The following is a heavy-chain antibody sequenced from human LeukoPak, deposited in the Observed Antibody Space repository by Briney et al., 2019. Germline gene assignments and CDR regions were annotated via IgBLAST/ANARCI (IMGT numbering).Heavy chain of an antibody. V-gene: IGHV1-2*02. Sequence: ASVKVSCKATGYTFTGYYMHWVRQAPGQGLEWMGWINPNSGGTNYAQKFQGRVTMTRDTSISTAYMELSRLRSDDTAAYYCARDLKAGSGSYYFFWGQGTLVTVSS. CDR1: GYTFTGYY. CDR2: INPNSGGT. D-gene: IGHD3-10*01. CDR3: ARDLKAGSGSYYFF. J-gene: IGHJ4*02.